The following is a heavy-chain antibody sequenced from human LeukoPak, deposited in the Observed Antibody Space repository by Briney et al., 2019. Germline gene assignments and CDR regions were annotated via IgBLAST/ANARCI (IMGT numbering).Heavy chain of an antibody. Sequence: ASVKVSCKASGYTFTSYHMHWVRQAPGQGLEWMGIINPSGGTTNYAQKFRGRVTMTRDMSTSTVYMELSSLRSDDTAVYYCAREPLPMVRGVTFDYYYYMDVWGKGTTVTISS. CDR3: AREPLPMVRGVTFDYYYYMDV. CDR1: GYTFTSYH. V-gene: IGHV1-46*01. CDR2: INPSGGTT. D-gene: IGHD3-10*01. J-gene: IGHJ6*03.